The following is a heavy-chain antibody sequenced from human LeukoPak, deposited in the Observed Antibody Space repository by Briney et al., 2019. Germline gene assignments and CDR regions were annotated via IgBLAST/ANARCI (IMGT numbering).Heavy chain of an antibody. CDR1: GYTFTSYG. CDR2: ISAYNGNT. CDR3: ARDRGDYDSSGYSDY. J-gene: IGHJ4*02. V-gene: IGHV1-18*01. Sequence: ASVKVSCKASGYTFTSYGISWVRQAPGQGLEWMGWISAYNGNTNYAQKLQGRVTMTTDTSTSTAYMELRSLRSDDTAVYYCARDRGDYDSSGYSDYWGQGTLVTVSS. D-gene: IGHD3-22*01.